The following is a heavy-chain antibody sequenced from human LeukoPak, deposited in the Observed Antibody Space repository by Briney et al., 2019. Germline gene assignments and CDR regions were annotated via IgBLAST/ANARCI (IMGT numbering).Heavy chain of an antibody. J-gene: IGHJ6*03. Sequence: SQTLSLTCAISGDCVSSNSAAWNWMRQSPSRGLECLGRTYYRSKWYNDYAVSVKSRITINPDTSKNQFSLQLNSVTPEDTAVYYCARVGYSGYDIKYYYMDVWGKGTTVTISS. V-gene: IGHV6-1*01. D-gene: IGHD5-12*01. CDR3: ARVGYSGYDIKYYYMDV. CDR1: GDCVSSNSAA. CDR2: TYYRSKWYN.